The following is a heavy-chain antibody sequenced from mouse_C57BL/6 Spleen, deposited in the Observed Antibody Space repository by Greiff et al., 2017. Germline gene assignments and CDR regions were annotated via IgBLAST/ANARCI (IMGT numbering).Heavy chain of an antibody. Sequence: EVQLQESGGGLVKPGGSLKLSCAASGFTFSDYGMHWVRQAPEKGLEWVAYISSGSSTIYYADTVKGRFTISRDNAKNPLFLQMTSLRSEDTAMYYCARRAMDYWGQGTSVTVSS. V-gene: IGHV5-17*01. J-gene: IGHJ4*01. CDR1: GFTFSDYG. CDR2: ISSGSSTI. CDR3: ARRAMDY.